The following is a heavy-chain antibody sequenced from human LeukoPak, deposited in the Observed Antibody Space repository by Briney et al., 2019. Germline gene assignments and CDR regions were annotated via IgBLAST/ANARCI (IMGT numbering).Heavy chain of an antibody. D-gene: IGHD3-10*01. V-gene: IGHV4-59*01. Sequence: SETLSLTCTVSGGSISSYYWSWIRQPPGKGLEWIGYIYYSGSTNYNPSLKSRVTISVDTSKNQFSLKLSSVTAADTAVYYCARARPITMVRAVIPSSMDVWGQGTTVTVSS. J-gene: IGHJ6*02. CDR3: ARARPITMVRAVIPSSMDV. CDR1: GGSISSYY. CDR2: IYYSGST.